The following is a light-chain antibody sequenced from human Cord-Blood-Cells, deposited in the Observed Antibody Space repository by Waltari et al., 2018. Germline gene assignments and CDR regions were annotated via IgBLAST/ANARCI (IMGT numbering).Light chain of an antibody. V-gene: IGKV3-11*01. CDR2: DAS. J-gene: IGKJ5*01. CDR3: QQRSNWPSIT. Sequence: EIVLTQSPATLPLSPGERATLSCRASQSVSSYLAWYQQKPGQAPRLLLYDASNRATGIPARFSCSGSGTDFTLSISSLEPEDFAVYYCQQRSNWPSITFGQGTRLEIK. CDR1: QSVSSY.